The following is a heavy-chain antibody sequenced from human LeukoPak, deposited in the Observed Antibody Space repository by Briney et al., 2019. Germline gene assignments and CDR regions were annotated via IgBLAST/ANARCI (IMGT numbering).Heavy chain of an antibody. V-gene: IGHV4-4*09. J-gene: IGHJ6*03. Sequence: PSETLSLTCTVSGVSINDFQWSWVRQPPGKGLEWIGNIHTIGGTNYNPSLKSRVTISVDASKSQFSLMLNSVSAADTAVYYCARHVRMTTPRDYYYYYYMDVWGKGTTVTVSS. CDR3: ARHVRMTTPRDYYYYYYMDV. CDR2: IHTIGGT. CDR1: GVSINDFQ. D-gene: IGHD1-14*01.